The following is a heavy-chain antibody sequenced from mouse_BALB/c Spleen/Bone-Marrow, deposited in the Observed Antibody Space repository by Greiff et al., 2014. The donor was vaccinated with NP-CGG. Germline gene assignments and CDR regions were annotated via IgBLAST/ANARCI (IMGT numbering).Heavy chain of an antibody. J-gene: IGHJ3*01. D-gene: IGHD1-1*01. Sequence: QLQQSGAELVKPGASVKLSCTASGFNIKNTYIHWVKQRPEQGLEWIGRIDPANVNTKYDPKFQGKATITADTSSNTAYLQLSSLTSEDTAVYYCATYYYGSSLFAYWGQGTLVTVSA. V-gene: IGHV14-3*02. CDR3: ATYYYGSSLFAY. CDR2: IDPANVNT. CDR1: GFNIKNTY.